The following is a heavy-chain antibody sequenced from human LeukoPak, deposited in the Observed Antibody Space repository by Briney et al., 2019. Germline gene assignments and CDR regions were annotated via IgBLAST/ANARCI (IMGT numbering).Heavy chain of an antibody. Sequence: GGSLRLSCAASAFTFSSYSMNWVRQAPGKGLEWVSSISSSSSYIYYADSVKGRFTISRDNAKNSLYLQMTRLRAEDTAVYYCARGGSSSSWSYGMDVWGQGTTVTVSS. J-gene: IGHJ6*02. V-gene: IGHV3-21*01. CDR3: ARGGSSSSWSYGMDV. CDR2: ISSSSSYI. CDR1: AFTFSSYS. D-gene: IGHD6-13*01.